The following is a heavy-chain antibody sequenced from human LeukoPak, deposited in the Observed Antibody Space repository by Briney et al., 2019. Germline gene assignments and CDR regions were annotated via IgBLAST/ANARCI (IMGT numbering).Heavy chain of an antibody. Sequence: SETLSLTCAVYGGSFSDYYWNWLRQPPGKGLEWIGEISHFGSTDYNPSLKSRVTISVDTSKNQFSLQLTSVTAADTAVYYCAARRNWNDGWGQGTLVIVSS. V-gene: IGHV4-34*01. CDR1: GGSFSDYY. CDR2: ISHFGST. J-gene: IGHJ5*02. CDR3: AARRNWNDG.